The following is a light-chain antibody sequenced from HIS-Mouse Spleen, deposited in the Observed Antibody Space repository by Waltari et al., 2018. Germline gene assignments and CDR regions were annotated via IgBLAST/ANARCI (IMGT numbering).Light chain of an antibody. J-gene: IGKJ1*01. CDR2: AAS. CDR1: QSISSY. V-gene: IGKV1-39*01. Sequence: DIQMTQSPSTLSASVGDRVTITCRASQSISSYLNWYLQKPGKAPKLLIYAASSLQSGVPSRFSGSGSGTDFTLTISSLQPEDFATYYCQQSYSTPRTFGQGTKVEIK. CDR3: QQSYSTPRT.